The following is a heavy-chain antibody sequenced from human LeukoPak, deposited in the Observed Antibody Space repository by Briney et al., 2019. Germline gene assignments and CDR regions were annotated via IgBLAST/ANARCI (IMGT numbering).Heavy chain of an antibody. J-gene: IGHJ6*02. CDR2: MWYDGSNK. CDR1: GFTFSSYG. V-gene: IGHV3-33*08. CDR3: AREDEYSSSSDPYYYYGMDV. Sequence: GGSLRLSCAASGFTFSSYGMHWVRQAPGKGLEWVAVMWYDGSNKYYADSVKGRFTISRDNSKNTLYLQMNSLRAEDTAVYYCAREDEYSSSSDPYYYYGMDVWGQGTTVTVSS. D-gene: IGHD6-6*01.